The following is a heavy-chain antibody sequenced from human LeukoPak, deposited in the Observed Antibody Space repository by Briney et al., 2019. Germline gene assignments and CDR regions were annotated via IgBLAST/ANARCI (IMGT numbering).Heavy chain of an antibody. CDR3: ARGASGTYYIADSHYYNVDV. CDR1: GYTFINYG. CDR2: INTYNGNT. Sequence: ASVKVSCKASGYTFINYGVNWLRQAPGQGLEWMGWINTYNGNTNHAHKFQGRVSMTTDTSTTTAYMELRSLSSDDTAIYYCARGASGTYYIADSHYYNVDVWGQGTTVTVS. J-gene: IGHJ6*02. V-gene: IGHV1-18*01. D-gene: IGHD3-10*01.